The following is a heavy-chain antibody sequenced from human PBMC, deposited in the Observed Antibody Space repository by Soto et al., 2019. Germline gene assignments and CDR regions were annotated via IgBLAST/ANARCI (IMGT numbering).Heavy chain of an antibody. CDR2: INHSGST. J-gene: IGHJ4*02. Sequence: PSETMSLTCAVYGGSFSGYYWSWIRQPPGKGLEWIGEINHSGSTNYNPSLKSRVTISVDTSKNQFSLKLSSVTAADTAVYYCARGGYFDYWGQGTLVTVSS. CDR1: GGSFSGYY. CDR3: ARGGYFDY. V-gene: IGHV4-34*01.